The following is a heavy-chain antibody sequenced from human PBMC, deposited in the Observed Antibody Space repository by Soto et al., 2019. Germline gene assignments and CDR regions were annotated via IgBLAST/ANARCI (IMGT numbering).Heavy chain of an antibody. J-gene: IGHJ4*02. V-gene: IGHV4-31*03. Sequence: QVQLQESGPGLVKPSQTLSLTCTVSGGSISSGGYYWSWIRQHPGKGLEWIGYIYYSGSTYYNPSLKSRVTISEDTSKNHFSRKLSSVTAADTAVYYCARGQGRKGYYFDYWGQGTLVTVSS. CDR3: ARGQGRKGYYFDY. CDR2: IYYSGST. CDR1: GGSISSGGYY. D-gene: IGHD2-15*01.